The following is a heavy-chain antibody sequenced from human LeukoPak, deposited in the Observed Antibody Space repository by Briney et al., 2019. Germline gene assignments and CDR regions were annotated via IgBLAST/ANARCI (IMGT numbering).Heavy chain of an antibody. CDR3: AADNQIRWFYY. CDR2: VNHGGTT. Sequence: SETLSLTCAVYGESFSDYYWSWIRQPPGRGLEWIGEVNHGGTTNYNPSLKSRVIISADTSKNQFSLKLNSVTAADTAVCYCAADNQIRWFYYWGQGTLVTVSS. J-gene: IGHJ4*02. CDR1: GESFSDYY. V-gene: IGHV4-34*01. D-gene: IGHD2-15*01.